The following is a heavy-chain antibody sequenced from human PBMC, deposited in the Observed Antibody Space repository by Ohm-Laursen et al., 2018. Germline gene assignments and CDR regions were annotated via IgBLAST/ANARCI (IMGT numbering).Heavy chain of an antibody. CDR3: AGGYCSSTSCYKDRWFDP. V-gene: IGHV1-46*01. CDR2: INPSGGST. D-gene: IGHD2-2*02. Sequence: SVKVSCKASEYTFTSYYMHWVRQAPGQGLEWMGIINPSGGSTSYAQKFQGRVTMTRDTSTSTVYMELSSLRSEDTAVYYCAGGYCSSTSCYKDRWFDPWGQGTLVTVSS. CDR1: EYTFTSYY. J-gene: IGHJ5*02.